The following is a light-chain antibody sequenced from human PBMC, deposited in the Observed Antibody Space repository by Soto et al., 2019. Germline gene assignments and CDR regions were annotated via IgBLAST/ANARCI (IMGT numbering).Light chain of an antibody. CDR2: GAS. CDR1: QSISNN. CDR3: QQYHDWPPIT. J-gene: IGKJ5*01. V-gene: IGKV3-15*01. Sequence: IVMTQSPATLSASPGERVTLTCRASQSISNNLAWFQQKPGQGPRLLIFGASTRATGIADRFSGSGSGADFTLTINSLQSEDSAVFYCQQYHDWPPITFGQGTRLEIK.